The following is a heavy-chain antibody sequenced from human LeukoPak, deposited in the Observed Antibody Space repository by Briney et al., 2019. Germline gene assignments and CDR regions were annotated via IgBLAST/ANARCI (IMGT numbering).Heavy chain of an antibody. CDR1: GITLSNYG. CDR3: AKRGVVIRVILVGFHKQAYYFES. Sequence: GGSLRLSCAVSGITLSNYGMSWVRQAPGKGLEWVAGISDSGGTTNYADSAKGRFTVSRDNPKNTLYLQMNSLRAEDTAVYFCAKRGVVIRVILVGFHKQAYYFESWGQGVLVTVSS. D-gene: IGHD3-22*01. V-gene: IGHV3-23*01. CDR2: ISDSGGTT. J-gene: IGHJ4*02.